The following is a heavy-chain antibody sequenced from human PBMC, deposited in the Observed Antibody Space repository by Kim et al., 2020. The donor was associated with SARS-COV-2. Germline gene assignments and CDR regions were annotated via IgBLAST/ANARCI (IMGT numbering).Heavy chain of an antibody. CDR3: AKGGGDGYLNFDY. V-gene: IGHV3-30*18. Sequence: GGSLRLSCAASGFTFSSYGMHWVRQAPGKGLELVAVISYDGSNKYYADSVKGRFTISRDNSQNTLYLQMNSMRAEDTAVYYCAKGGGDGYLNFDYWGQGTLVTVSS. D-gene: IGHD5-12*01. CDR1: GFTFSSYG. CDR2: ISYDGSNK. J-gene: IGHJ4*02.